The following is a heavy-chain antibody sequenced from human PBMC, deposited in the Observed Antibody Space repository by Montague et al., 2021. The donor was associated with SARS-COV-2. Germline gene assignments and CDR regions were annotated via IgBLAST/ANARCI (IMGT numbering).Heavy chain of an antibody. D-gene: IGHD6-13*01. CDR2: IYYSGST. CDR3: ARDGGWYGGSWFDY. Sequence: TLSLTCTVSGGSISSGGYYWSWIRQHPGKGLEWIGYIYYSGSTYYNPSLKSRVTISVDTSKNQSSLKLSSVTAADTAVYYCARDGGWYGGSWFDYWGQGTLVTVSS. V-gene: IGHV4-31*03. CDR1: GGSISSGGYY. J-gene: IGHJ4*02.